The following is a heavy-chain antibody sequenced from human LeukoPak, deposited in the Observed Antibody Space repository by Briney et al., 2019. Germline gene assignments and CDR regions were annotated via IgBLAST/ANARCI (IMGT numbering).Heavy chain of an antibody. D-gene: IGHD5/OR15-5a*01. V-gene: IGHV3-30*18. CDR1: GFTFSSYG. CDR3: AKEHGDRGYYYYGMNV. Sequence: PGGSLRLSCAASGFTFSSYGMHWVRQAPGKGLEWVAVISYDGSDKYYADSVKGRFTISRDNPKNTMYLQMNSLRVEDTAVYYCAKEHGDRGYYYYGMNVWGQGTTVTVSS. CDR2: ISYDGSDK. J-gene: IGHJ6*02.